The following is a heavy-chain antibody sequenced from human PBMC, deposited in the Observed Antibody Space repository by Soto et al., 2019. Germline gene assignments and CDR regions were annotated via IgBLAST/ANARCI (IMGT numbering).Heavy chain of an antibody. Sequence: QVQLVQSGAEVKKPGASVKVSCKASGYTFTSYGISWVRQAPGQGLEWMGWISGYNDNTNYAQKLQGRVTMTTDTSTSRAYMELRSLRSDDTAVYYCARDQSVIPTLYYYYGMDVWGQGTTVTVSS. CDR3: ARDQSVIPTLYYYYGMDV. V-gene: IGHV1-18*01. CDR1: GYTFTSYG. J-gene: IGHJ6*02. CDR2: ISGYNDNT. D-gene: IGHD2-21*01.